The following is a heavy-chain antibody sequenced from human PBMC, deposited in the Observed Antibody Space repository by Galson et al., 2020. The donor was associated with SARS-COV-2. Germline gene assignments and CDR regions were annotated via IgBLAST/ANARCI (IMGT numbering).Heavy chain of an antibody. CDR2: IYYSGST. J-gene: IGHJ4*02. D-gene: IGHD5-12*01. Sequence: ASETLSLTCTVSGGSISSYYWSWIRQPPGKGLEWIGYIYYSGSTNYNPSLKSRVTISVDTSKNQFSLKLSSVTAADTAVYYCARLLGDGYNEPNFGYWGQGTLVTVSS. V-gene: IGHV4-59*08. CDR1: GGSISSYY. CDR3: ARLLGDGYNEPNFGY.